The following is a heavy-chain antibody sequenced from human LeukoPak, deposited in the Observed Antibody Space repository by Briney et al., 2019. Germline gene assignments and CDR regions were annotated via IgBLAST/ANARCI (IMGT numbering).Heavy chain of an antibody. D-gene: IGHD1-1*01. CDR1: GYTFTSYY. J-gene: IGHJ6*03. CDR2: INPTGGST. Sequence: ASVKVSCKASGYTFTSYYMRWVRQAPGQGLEWMGIINPTGGSTSYAQKFQGRVTMTRDTSTSTVYMELSSLRSEDTAVYYCARGGETNWNPKSYYYYYYMDVWGKGTTVTVSS. CDR3: ARGGETNWNPKSYYYYYYMDV. V-gene: IGHV1-46*01.